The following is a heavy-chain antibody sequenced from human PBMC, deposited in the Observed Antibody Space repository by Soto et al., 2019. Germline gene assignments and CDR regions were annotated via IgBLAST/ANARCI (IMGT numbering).Heavy chain of an antibody. CDR3: STRAYDTNGYYRFDP. J-gene: IGHJ5*01. V-gene: IGHV4-34*01. D-gene: IGHD3-22*01. Sequence: SETLSLTCAVYGGSFSGHSWTWIRQSPGKGLEWVGDINHSGRVNYSPSLKSRVTISLDTSKNQFSLTLSAVTAADTAMYYCSTRAYDTNGYYRFDPWGQGTLVTVSS. CDR1: GGSFSGHS. CDR2: INHSGRV.